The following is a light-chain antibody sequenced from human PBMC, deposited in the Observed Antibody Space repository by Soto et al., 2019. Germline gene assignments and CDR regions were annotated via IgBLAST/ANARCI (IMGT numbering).Light chain of an antibody. CDR2: AAS. CDR3: QQSYGTPWT. J-gene: IGKJ1*01. V-gene: IGKV1-39*01. CDR1: QSISSY. Sequence: DIQMTQSPSSLSASVGDRVTITCRASQSISSYLNWYQQKPGKAPKLLIYAASSLQSGVPSRFSGSGSGTDFTLTISSLQPEDFATYYCQQSYGTPWTFGQGTRWMS.